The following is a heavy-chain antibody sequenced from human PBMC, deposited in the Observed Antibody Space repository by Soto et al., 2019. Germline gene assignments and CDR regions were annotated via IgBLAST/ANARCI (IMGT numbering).Heavy chain of an antibody. Sequence: LSLTCAVYGGSLSAYYWSWIRQPPGKGLEWIGEINPSGTTNYNPSLKSRVTISVDTSKNQFSLKLSSVTAADTAVYHCALAPAAHLLHWGQGTLVTVSS. CDR3: ALAPAAHLLH. D-gene: IGHD2-2*01. CDR2: INPSGTT. V-gene: IGHV4-34*01. J-gene: IGHJ1*01. CDR1: GGSLSAYY.